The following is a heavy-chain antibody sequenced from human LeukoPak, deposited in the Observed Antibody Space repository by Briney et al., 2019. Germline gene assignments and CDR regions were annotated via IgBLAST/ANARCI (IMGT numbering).Heavy chain of an antibody. J-gene: IGHJ3*02. CDR2: VYTSGST. V-gene: IGHV4-4*07. CDR1: GGSISGYY. D-gene: IGHD1-7*01. CDR3: ARLITGTTTAFDI. Sequence: PSETLSLTCSVSGGSISGYYWTWIRQPAGKGLEWIRRVYTSGSTHYNPSLKTRLTMSVDTSKNQFSLKLSSVTAADTAVYYCARLITGTTTAFDIWGQRTMVTVSS.